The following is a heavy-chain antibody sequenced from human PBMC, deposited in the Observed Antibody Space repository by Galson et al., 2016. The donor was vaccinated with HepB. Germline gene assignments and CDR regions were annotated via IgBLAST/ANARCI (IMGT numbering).Heavy chain of an antibody. CDR3: ARGASGSPRLARVNFDY. Sequence: SLRLSCAASGFTFSDYYMSWIRQAPGKGLEWVSYISSSGLSITKYADSVKGRFTISRDNAKNSVYLRMIGLTPEDTAVYYCARGASGSPRLARVNFDYWGQGALVTVSS. CDR1: GFTFSDYY. CDR2: ISSSGLSIT. J-gene: IGHJ4*02. V-gene: IGHV3-11*01. D-gene: IGHD6-6*01.